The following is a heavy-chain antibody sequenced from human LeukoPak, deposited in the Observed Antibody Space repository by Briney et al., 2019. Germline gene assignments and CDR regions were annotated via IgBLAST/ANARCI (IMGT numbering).Heavy chain of an antibody. CDR2: IYYSGST. D-gene: IGHD3-3*01. CDR1: GGSISSGGYY. Sequence: SGTLSLTCTVSGGSISSGGYYWSWIRQHPGKGLEWIGYIYYSGSTYYNPSLKSRVTISVDTSKNQSSLKLSSVTAADTAVYYCARGGIWSGYYGVFYYWGQGTLVTVSS. J-gene: IGHJ4*02. CDR3: ARGGIWSGYYGVFYY. V-gene: IGHV4-31*03.